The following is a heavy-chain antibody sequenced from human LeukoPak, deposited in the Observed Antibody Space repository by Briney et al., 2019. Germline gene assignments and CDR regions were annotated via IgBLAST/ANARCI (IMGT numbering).Heavy chain of an antibody. D-gene: IGHD1-14*01. CDR2: IYSGGST. Sequence: GGSLRLSCAASGFTVSNNYINWVRQAPGKGLEWVAVIYSGGSTYYADSVKGRFTISRDNSKNTVYLQMNSLRAEDTAVYYCAKYAGDPNGVYYYYHYMDVWGKGTTVTVSS. J-gene: IGHJ6*03. V-gene: IGHV3-53*01. CDR1: GFTVSNNY. CDR3: AKYAGDPNGVYYYYHYMDV.